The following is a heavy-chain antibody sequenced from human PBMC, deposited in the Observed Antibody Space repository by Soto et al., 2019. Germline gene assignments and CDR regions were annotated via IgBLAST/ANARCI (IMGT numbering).Heavy chain of an antibody. CDR3: ALPYAGDPAGFDY. CDR2: ISGSGLTI. Sequence: PGGSLRLSCAASGFIFSDYEINWVRQAPGKGLEWVSYISGSGLTIYYADSVKGRFTISRDNAKNSLYLQMNSLGVEDTAVYYCALPYAGDPAGFDYWGQGTLVTVSS. J-gene: IGHJ4*02. V-gene: IGHV3-48*03. CDR1: GFIFSDYE. D-gene: IGHD2-21*02.